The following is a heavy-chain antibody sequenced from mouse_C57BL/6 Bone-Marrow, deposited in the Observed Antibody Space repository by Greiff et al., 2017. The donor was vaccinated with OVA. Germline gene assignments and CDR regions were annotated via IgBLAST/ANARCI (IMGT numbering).Heavy chain of an antibody. V-gene: IGHV14-4*01. CDR2: IDPENGDT. CDR3: TTPAMDY. J-gene: IGHJ4*01. Sequence: VQLQQSGAELVRPGASVKLSCTASGFNIKDDYMHWVKQRPEQGLEWIGWIDPENGDTEYASKFQGKATIPADTSSNTAYLQLSSLTSEDTAVYYCTTPAMDYWGQGTSVTVSS. CDR1: GFNIKDDY.